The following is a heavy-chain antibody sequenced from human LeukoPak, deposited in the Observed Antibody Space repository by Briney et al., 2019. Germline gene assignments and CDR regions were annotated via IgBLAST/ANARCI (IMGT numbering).Heavy chain of an antibody. V-gene: IGHV4-34*01. CDR1: GGSFSGYY. Sequence: LSETLSLTCAVYGGSFSGYYWSWIRQPPGKGLEWIGEINHSGSTNYNPSLKSRVTISGDTSKNQFSLRLSSVNAADTAVYYCARDILATSIAAPYYWGQGTLVTVSS. D-gene: IGHD6-13*01. CDR2: INHSGST. J-gene: IGHJ4*02. CDR3: ARDILATSIAAPYY.